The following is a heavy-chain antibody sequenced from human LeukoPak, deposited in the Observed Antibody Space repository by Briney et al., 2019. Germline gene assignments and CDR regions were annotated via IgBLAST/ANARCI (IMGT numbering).Heavy chain of an antibody. CDR3: AKVSPFYLVIRPGPDY. J-gene: IGHJ4*02. D-gene: IGHD2-2*01. CDR1: GFTFSSYA. CDR2: ITGNGGST. Sequence: PGGSLRLSCAASGFTFSSYAMSWVRQAPGKGLEWVSTITGNGGSTYYADSMQDRFTISRDNSKNTLYLQMNSLRAEDTAVYYCAKVSPFYLVIRPGPDYWGQGTLVTVPS. V-gene: IGHV3-23*01.